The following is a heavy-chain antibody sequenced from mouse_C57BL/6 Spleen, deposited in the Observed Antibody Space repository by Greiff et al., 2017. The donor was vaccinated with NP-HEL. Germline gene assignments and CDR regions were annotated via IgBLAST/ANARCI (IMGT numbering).Heavy chain of an antibody. CDR3: ARSYYDHEGYFDV. D-gene: IGHD2-10*01. Sequence: QVQLQQPGAELVKPGASVKLSCKASGYTFTSYWMHWVKQRPGQGLEWIGEIDPSDSYTNYNQKFKGKSTLTVDKSSSTAYMQLSSLTSEDSAVYYCARSYYDHEGYFDVWGTGTTVTVSS. CDR2: IDPSDSYT. V-gene: IGHV1-69*01. CDR1: GYTFTSYW. J-gene: IGHJ1*03.